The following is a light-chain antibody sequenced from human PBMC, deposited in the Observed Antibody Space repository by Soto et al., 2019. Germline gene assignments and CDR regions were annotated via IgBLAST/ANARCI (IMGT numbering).Light chain of an antibody. Sequence: ETVMTQSPATLSVSPGERATLSCRASQSVSSKLAWYQQKPGQGPRLLIYDASTRATGIPDRFSGSGSGTEFTLTISSLQSEDFAIYYCQQYNNWPPVTFGQGTKVEIK. J-gene: IGKJ1*01. CDR2: DAS. CDR3: QQYNNWPPVT. V-gene: IGKV3-15*01. CDR1: QSVSSK.